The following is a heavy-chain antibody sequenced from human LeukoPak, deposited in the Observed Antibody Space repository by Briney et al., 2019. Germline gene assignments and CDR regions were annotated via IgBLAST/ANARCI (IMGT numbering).Heavy chain of an antibody. D-gene: IGHD6-6*01. J-gene: IGHJ6*03. CDR1: GGSISSYY. V-gene: IGHV4-59*01. CDR3: ARCWSSSSPYYYYYMDV. Sequence: SETLSLTCTVSGGSISSYYWSWIRRPPGKGLEWIGYIYYSGSTNYNPSLKSRVTISVDTSKNQFSLKLSSVTAADTAVYYCARCWSSSSPYYYYYMDVWGKGTTVTVSS. CDR2: IYYSGST.